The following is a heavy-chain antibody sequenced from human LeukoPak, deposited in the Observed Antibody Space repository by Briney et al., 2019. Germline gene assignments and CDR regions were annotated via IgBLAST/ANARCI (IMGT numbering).Heavy chain of an antibody. J-gene: IGHJ4*02. CDR2: FDPEDGET. CDR3: ATDFTITGTTEGIGSDY. V-gene: IGHV1-24*01. D-gene: IGHD1-7*01. CDR1: GYTLTELS. Sequence: ASVKVSCKVSGYTLTELSMHWVRQAPGKGLEWMGGFDPEDGETIYAQKFQGRVTMTEDTSSDTAYMELSSLRSEDTAVYYCATDFTITGTTEGIGSDYWGQGTLVTVSS.